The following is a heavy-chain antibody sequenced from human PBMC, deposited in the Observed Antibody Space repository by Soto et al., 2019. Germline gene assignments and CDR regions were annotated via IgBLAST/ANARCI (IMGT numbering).Heavy chain of an antibody. J-gene: IGHJ3*02. CDR2: ISYDGRNT. Sequence: PGGSLRLSCAASGFTFRNYAMHWVRQAPGKGLEWVAVISYDGRNTYYADSMKGRFTISRDNSESELALQMNSLRLEDTAVYYCARVKLGNSGWYDAFDIWGQGTMVTVSS. CDR3: ARVKLGNSGWYDAFDI. D-gene: IGHD6-19*01. CDR1: GFTFRNYA. V-gene: IGHV3-30*04.